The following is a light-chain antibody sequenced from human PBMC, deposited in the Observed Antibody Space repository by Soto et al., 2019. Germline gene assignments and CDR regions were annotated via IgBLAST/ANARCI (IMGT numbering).Light chain of an antibody. Sequence: DIQMTQSPSSLSASVGDGVTITCRASQSISTYLNWYQQKPGKAPQSLIYAASSLQSGVPSKFSGSGSGTDFTLTITSLHPEDFATYYCQQSYSVLRTFGQGTKVDIK. CDR3: QQSYSVLRT. J-gene: IGKJ1*01. CDR1: QSISTY. CDR2: AAS. V-gene: IGKV1-39*01.